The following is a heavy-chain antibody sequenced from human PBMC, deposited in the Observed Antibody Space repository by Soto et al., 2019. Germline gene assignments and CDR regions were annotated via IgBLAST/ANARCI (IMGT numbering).Heavy chain of an antibody. CDR2: ISAYNGNT. CDR1: GYTFTSYG. Sequence: GASVKVSCKASGYTFTSYGISWVRQAPGQGLEWMGWISAYNGNTNYAQKLQGRVTMTTDTSTSTAYMELRSLRSDDTAVYYCARRAHDYGDSNWFDPWGQGTLVTVSS. J-gene: IGHJ5*02. V-gene: IGHV1-18*01. CDR3: ARRAHDYGDSNWFDP. D-gene: IGHD4-17*01.